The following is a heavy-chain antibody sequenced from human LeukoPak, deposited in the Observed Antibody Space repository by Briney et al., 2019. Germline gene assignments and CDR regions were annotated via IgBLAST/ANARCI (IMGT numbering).Heavy chain of an antibody. CDR3: ARDTRNYFEY. CDR1: VYTLAGYY. CDR2: INPTRGGK. J-gene: IGHJ4*02. V-gene: IGHV1-2*06. Sequence: GASVKVSCKASVYTLAGYYMHCVRQAPGQGLEWMGRINPTRGGKNYAQKFQGRVTITRETSISTAYKELGRLRSDDTAVYYCARDTRNYFEYWRQGTLVTVSS.